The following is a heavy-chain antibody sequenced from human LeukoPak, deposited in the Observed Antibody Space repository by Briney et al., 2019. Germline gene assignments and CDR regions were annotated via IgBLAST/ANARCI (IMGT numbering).Heavy chain of an antibody. J-gene: IGHJ6*03. Sequence: SETLSLTCAVYGVTFSGYYWSWIRQPPGKGLEWIGEINHSGSTNYNPSFKSRVTISVDTSKNQFTLKLSSVTAADTAVYYCARTSPYSYYMDVWGKGTTVTISS. D-gene: IGHD2-15*01. CDR3: ARTSPYSYYMDV. CDR2: INHSGST. CDR1: GVTFSGYY. V-gene: IGHV4-34*01.